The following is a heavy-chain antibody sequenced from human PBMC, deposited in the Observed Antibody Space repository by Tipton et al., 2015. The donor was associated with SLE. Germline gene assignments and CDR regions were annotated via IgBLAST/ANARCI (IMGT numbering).Heavy chain of an antibody. CDR2: IYSTGNT. V-gene: IGHV4-4*08. J-gene: IGHJ5*02. Sequence: TLSLTCTVSGGSINNYYWNWIRQSPGKGLEWIGYIYSTGNTNYNPSLASRVTISLDTAKNQFSLRLSSVTAADTAVYFCARHHSLLRRFDPWGQGTLVTVSS. D-gene: IGHD5-12*01. CDR1: GGSINNYY. CDR3: ARHHSLLRRFDP.